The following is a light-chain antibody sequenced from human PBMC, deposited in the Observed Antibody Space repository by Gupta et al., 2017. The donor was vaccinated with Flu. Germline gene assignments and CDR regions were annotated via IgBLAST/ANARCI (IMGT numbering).Light chain of an antibody. V-gene: IGLV1-51*01. Sequence: TVTISCSGGSSNIGKKYVYWSQQLPGTAPKLLIHDNDKRPSGIPARFSGSKSGTSATVGITRLQTGDVADYYCGTWDYSRDTFLFGGGTKLTVL. CDR3: GTWDYSRDTFL. CDR2: DND. J-gene: IGLJ2*01. CDR1: SSNIGKKY.